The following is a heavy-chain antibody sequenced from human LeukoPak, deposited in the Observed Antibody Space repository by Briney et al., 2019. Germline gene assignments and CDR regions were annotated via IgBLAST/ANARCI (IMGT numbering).Heavy chain of an antibody. V-gene: IGHV4-4*07. CDR1: GGSISSYY. CDR3: ARNRMVRGVRGITWFDP. J-gene: IGHJ5*02. Sequence: SETLSLTCTVPGGSISSYYWSWIRQPAGKGLEWIGRIYTSGSTNYNPSLKSRVTMSVDTSKNQFSLKLSSVTAADTAVYYCARNRMVRGVRGITWFDPWGQGTLVTVSS. CDR2: IYTSGST. D-gene: IGHD3-10*01.